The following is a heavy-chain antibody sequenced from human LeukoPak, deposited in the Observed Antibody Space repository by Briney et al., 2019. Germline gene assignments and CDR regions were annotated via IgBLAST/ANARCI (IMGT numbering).Heavy chain of an antibody. J-gene: IGHJ4*02. D-gene: IGHD6-13*01. V-gene: IGHV3-23*01. CDR2: IGGSVGSM. Sequence: GGSLRLSCAASGFTFSSYVMSWVRQAPGKGLEWVSNIGGSVGSMFYAASVKGRFAISRDNSKNTLFLQMNDLRVEDTAVYYCAKRGNSWDFFDYWGQGTLVNVSS. CDR1: GFTFSSYV. CDR3: AKRGNSWDFFDY.